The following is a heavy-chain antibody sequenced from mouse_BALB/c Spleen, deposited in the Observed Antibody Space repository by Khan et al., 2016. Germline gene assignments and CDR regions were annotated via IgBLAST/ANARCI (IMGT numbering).Heavy chain of an antibody. V-gene: IGHV9-3-1*01. CDR3: ARYSYYYGSSKYFDV. D-gene: IGHD1-1*01. J-gene: IGHJ1*01. CDR1: GYTFTNYG. Sequence: QIQLVQSGPELKKPGETVKISCKASGYTFTNYGMNWVKQAPGKDLQWMGWINTYTGEPTYADDFKGRFAFSLETSASTAYLQINNLRNEDTATYFCARYSYYYGSSKYFDVWGAGTTVTVSA. CDR2: INTYTGEP.